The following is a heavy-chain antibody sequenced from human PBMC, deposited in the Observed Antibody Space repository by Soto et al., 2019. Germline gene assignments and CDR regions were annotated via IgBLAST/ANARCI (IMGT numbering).Heavy chain of an antibody. J-gene: IGHJ4*02. CDR2: IWYDGSNK. CDR1: GFTFSSYG. Sequence: QVQLVESGGGVVQPGRSLRLSCAASGFTFSSYGMHWVRQAPGKGLEWVAVIWYDGSNKYYADSVKGRFTISRDNSKNTLYLQMNSLRAEDTAVYYCARADLTVPAQPDYWGQGTLVTVSS. CDR3: ARADLTVPAQPDY. V-gene: IGHV3-33*01. D-gene: IGHD2-2*01.